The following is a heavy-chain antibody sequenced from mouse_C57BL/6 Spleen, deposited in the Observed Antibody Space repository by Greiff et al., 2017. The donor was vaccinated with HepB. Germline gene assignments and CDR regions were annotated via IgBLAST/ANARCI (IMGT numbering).Heavy chain of an antibody. Sequence: VQRVESGPGLVQPSQSLSITCTVSGFSLTSYGVHWVRQSPGKGLEWLGVIWSGGSTDYNAAFISRLSISKDNSKSQVFFKMNSLQADDTAIYYCARNAYDYDGGAWFAYWGQGTLVTVSA. V-gene: IGHV2-2*01. CDR2: IWSGGST. D-gene: IGHD2-4*01. CDR3: ARNAYDYDGGAWFAY. J-gene: IGHJ3*01. CDR1: GFSLTSYG.